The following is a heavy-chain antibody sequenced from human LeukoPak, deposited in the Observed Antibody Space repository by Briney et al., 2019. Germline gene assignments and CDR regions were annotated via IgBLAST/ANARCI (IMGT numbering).Heavy chain of an antibody. Sequence: SETLSLTCTVSGGSISSGGYYWSWIRQHPGKGLEWIGYIHHTGKNYYNPSLKSRITMSVDTSKSQFFLKLSSVTAADTAVYYCAKWHERLLAFDSWGQGTLVTVSS. CDR3: AKWHERLLAFDS. V-gene: IGHV4-61*08. CDR1: GGSISSGGYY. J-gene: IGHJ4*02. D-gene: IGHD1-1*01. CDR2: IHHTGKN.